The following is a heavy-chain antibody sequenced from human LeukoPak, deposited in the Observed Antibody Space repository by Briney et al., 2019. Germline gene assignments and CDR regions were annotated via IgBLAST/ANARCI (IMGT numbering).Heavy chain of an antibody. D-gene: IGHD6-6*01. V-gene: IGHV1-2*02. Sequence: ASVKVSCKASGYTFTGYYMHWVRQAPGQGLEWMGWINPNSGGTNYAQKFQGRVTMTRDTSISTAYMELSRLRSDDTAVYYCARDEAVAARPRYYYYYMDVWGKGTTVT. J-gene: IGHJ6*03. CDR2: INPNSGGT. CDR1: GYTFTGYY. CDR3: ARDEAVAARPRYYYYYMDV.